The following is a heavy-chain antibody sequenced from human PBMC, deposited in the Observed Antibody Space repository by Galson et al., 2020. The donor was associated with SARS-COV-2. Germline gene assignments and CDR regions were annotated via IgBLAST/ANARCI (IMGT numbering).Heavy chain of an antibody. Sequence: ETSETLSLTCTVSGGSISSYYWSWLRQPPGKGLEWIGYIYYSGSTNYNPSLKSRVTISIDTSKNQFSLRLSSVTAADTAVYYCACFRFYFRHYYGLDVRGQGTTVTVSS. D-gene: IGHD1-26*01. CDR2: IYYSGST. CDR1: GGSISSYY. V-gene: IGHV4-59*01. J-gene: IGHJ6*02. CDR3: ACFRFYFRHYYGLDV.